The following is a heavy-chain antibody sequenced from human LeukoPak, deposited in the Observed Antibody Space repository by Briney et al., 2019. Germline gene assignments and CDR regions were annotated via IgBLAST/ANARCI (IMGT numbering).Heavy chain of an antibody. D-gene: IGHD2-8*01. CDR3: ARSNGFNSYFIDY. Sequence: GGSLRLSCAASGFTFSSYGTHWVRQAPGRGLEWVAMIFHDGATIHYSDSIKGRFTTSRDNSNNILSLQMVSLRADDTGVYYCARSNGFNSYFIDYWGQGTLVTVSS. CDR1: GFTFSSYG. V-gene: IGHV3-33*03. J-gene: IGHJ4*02. CDR2: IFHDGATI.